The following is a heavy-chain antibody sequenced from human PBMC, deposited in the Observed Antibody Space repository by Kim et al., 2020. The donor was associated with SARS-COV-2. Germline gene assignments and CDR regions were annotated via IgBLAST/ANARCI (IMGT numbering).Heavy chain of an antibody. J-gene: IGHJ4*02. V-gene: IGHV3-30*18. CDR1: GFTFSSYG. CDR3: AKDPYGDYEVDY. CDR2: ISYDGSNK. D-gene: IGHD4-17*01. Sequence: GGSLRLSCAASGFTFSSYGMHWVRQAPGKGLEWVAVISYDGSNKYYADSVKGRFTISRDNSKNTLYLQMNSLRAEDTAVYYCAKDPYGDYEVDYWGQGTLVTVSS.